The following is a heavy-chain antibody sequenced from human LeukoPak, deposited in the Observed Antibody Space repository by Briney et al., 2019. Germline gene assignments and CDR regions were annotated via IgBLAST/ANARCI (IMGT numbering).Heavy chain of an antibody. CDR1: GFTFSSYG. D-gene: IGHD2-15*01. CDR3: AKRGGLSSLFDP. CDR2: IRYDGSNK. V-gene: IGHV3-30*02. J-gene: IGHJ5*02. Sequence: GGSLRLSCAASGFTFSSYGMHWVRQAPGKGPEWVAFIRYDGSNKYYADSVKGRFTISRDNSKNTLYLQMNSLRAEDTAVYYCAKRGGLSSLFDPWGQGTLVTVSS.